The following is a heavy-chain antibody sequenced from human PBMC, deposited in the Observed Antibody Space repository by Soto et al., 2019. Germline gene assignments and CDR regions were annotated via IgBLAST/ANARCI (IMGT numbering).Heavy chain of an antibody. J-gene: IGHJ6*03. Sequence: GGSLRLSCAASGFTFSSYAVSWVRQAPGKGLEWVSAISGSGDFKYYADSVKGRFTISRDNSKNTLFLQMNSLRAEDSAVYYCAKVGGRFLEEGGLSYYYYYMDVWGKGTTVTVSS. CDR1: GFTFSSYA. CDR3: AKVGGRFLEEGGLSYYYYYMDV. D-gene: IGHD3-3*01. CDR2: ISGSGDFK. V-gene: IGHV3-23*01.